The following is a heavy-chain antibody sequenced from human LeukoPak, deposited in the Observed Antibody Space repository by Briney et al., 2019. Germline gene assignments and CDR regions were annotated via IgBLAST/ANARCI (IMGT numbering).Heavy chain of an antibody. Sequence: PGGSLRLSCSASGFTFSSYAMHWVRQAPGQGLEYVSAISSNGGSTYYADSVKGRFTISRDNSKNTLNLQMSSLIAEDTPIYYCARSRYGGSYYFDYWGQGSLVTVSS. CDR3: ARSRYGGSYYFDY. D-gene: IGHD4-23*01. J-gene: IGHJ4*02. CDR1: GFTFSSYA. V-gene: IGHV3-64D*06. CDR2: ISSNGGST.